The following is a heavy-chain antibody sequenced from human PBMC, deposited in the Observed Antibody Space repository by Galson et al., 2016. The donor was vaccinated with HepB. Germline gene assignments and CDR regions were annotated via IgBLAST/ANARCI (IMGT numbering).Heavy chain of an antibody. Sequence: SLRLSCAASGFTLGDHWMHWVRQAPGKGLDWVANIRQDGSEIYYVDSVKGRFTISRDNAKNSLYLQMNSLRAEDTAVYYFASPAPYYDNSFIIKYWGQGTLVTVSS. CDR1: GFTLGDHW. J-gene: IGHJ4*02. CDR2: IRQDGSEI. D-gene: IGHD3-22*01. V-gene: IGHV3-7*03. CDR3: ASPAPYYDNSFIIKY.